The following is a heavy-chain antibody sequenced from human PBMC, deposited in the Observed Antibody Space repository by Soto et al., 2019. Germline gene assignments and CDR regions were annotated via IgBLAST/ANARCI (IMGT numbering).Heavy chain of an antibody. CDR1: GYNFINYG. V-gene: IGHV1-18*01. CDR3: VRDLDGSGSYYTDY. CDR2: ISVYNGNT. D-gene: IGHD3-10*01. Sequence: GASVKVSCKASGYNFINYGITWVRQAPGQGLEWMGWISVYNGNTNYAQKLQGRVTMTTDTSTSTAYMELRSLRSDDTAVYYCVRDLDGSGSYYTDYWGPGTLVTVYS. J-gene: IGHJ4*02.